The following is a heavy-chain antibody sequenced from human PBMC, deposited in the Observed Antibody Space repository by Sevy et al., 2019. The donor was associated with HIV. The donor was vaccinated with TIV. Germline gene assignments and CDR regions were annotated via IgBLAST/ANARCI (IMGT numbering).Heavy chain of an antibody. CDR2: INPISGGT. Sequence: ASVKVSCKTSGYAFTGYWIHWVRQAPGQGLEWMGRINPISGGTDDSHKFQGRVIMTRDTSISTAYLEVRRLTSDDTAVYYCARAQTYFWMGGMDVWGQGTTVTVSS. D-gene: IGHD3-3*01. J-gene: IGHJ6*02. V-gene: IGHV1-2*06. CDR3: ARAQTYFWMGGMDV. CDR1: GYAFTGYW.